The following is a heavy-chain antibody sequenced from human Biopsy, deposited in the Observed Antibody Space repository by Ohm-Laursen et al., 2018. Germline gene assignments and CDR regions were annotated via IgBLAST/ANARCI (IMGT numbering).Heavy chain of an antibody. CDR1: GYTFTAYF. V-gene: IGHV1-2*02. CDR3: ATKLTGYFHH. CDR2: IGPNSGAT. D-gene: IGHD3-9*01. J-gene: IGHJ1*01. Sequence: GASVKVSCKVSGYTFTAYFIHWVRQSPGQGLEWMGWIGPNSGATNYAQKFQGRVAMTRDTSITTAYLELSRLRSDDTAVYYCATKLTGYFHHWGQGTLVIVSS.